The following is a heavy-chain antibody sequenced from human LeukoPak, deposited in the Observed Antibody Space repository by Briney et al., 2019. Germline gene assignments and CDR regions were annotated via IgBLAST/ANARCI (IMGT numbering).Heavy chain of an antibody. V-gene: IGHV1-18*01. CDR2: ISAYNGAT. Sequence: ASVKVSCKASGYTFTSYGISWVRQAPGQGLEWMGWISAYNGATHYAQKLQGRVTMTTDTSTYTVYMELRSLRSDDTAVYYCARVQGSSGWYIFDYWGQGTLVTVSS. CDR1: GYTFTSYG. J-gene: IGHJ4*02. CDR3: ARVQGSSGWYIFDY. D-gene: IGHD6-19*01.